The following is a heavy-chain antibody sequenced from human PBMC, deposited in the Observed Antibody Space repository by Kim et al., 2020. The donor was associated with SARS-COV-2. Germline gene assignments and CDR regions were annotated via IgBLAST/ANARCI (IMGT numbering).Heavy chain of an antibody. CDR2: MNPNSGNT. D-gene: IGHD3-3*01. CDR1: GYTFTSYD. Sequence: ASVKVSCKASGYTFTSYDINWVRQATGQGLEWMGWMNPNSGNTGYAQKFQGRVTMTRNTSISTAYMELSSLRSEDTAVNYCARGSVPYDFWSGLYYYYMDVWGKGTTVTVSS. CDR3: ARGSVPYDFWSGLYYYYMDV. V-gene: IGHV1-8*01. J-gene: IGHJ6*03.